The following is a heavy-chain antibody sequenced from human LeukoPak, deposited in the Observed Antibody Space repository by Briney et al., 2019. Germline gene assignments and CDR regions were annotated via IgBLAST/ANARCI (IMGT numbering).Heavy chain of an antibody. J-gene: IGHJ5*02. CDR3: ARHWAFCGGDCYPTRVWFDP. V-gene: IGHV4-39*01. CDR1: GDSISRYSYY. CDR2: IYYSGST. Sequence: IPSETLSLTCTVSGDSISRYSYYWGWIRQPPGKGLEWIGSIYYSGSTYYNPSLKSRFTVSVDTSKNQFSLKLSSVTAADTAVYYCARHWAFCGGDCYPTRVWFDPWGQGSLVTVSS. D-gene: IGHD2-21*02.